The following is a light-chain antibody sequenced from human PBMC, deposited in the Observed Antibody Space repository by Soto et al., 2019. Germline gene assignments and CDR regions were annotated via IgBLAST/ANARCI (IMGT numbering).Light chain of an antibody. CDR1: QSVSFSY. V-gene: IGKV3-20*01. Sequence: EIVLTQSPGTLSLSPGDRATLSCRAGQSVSFSYLAWYQQKAGQAPRLLVYGATSRATGIPDRFSGSESGTDFTLTISRLEPEDFAVYYCQQYGSSPLTFGRGTKVEIK. CDR3: QQYGSSPLT. CDR2: GAT. J-gene: IGKJ4*01.